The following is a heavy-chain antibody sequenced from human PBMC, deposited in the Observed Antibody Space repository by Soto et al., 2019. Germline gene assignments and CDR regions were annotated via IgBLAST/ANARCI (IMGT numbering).Heavy chain of an antibody. CDR1: GGSISSGGYY. V-gene: IGHV4-31*03. D-gene: IGHD3-10*01. J-gene: IGHJ5*02. Sequence: QVQLQESGPGLVKPSQTLSLTCTVSGGSISSGGYYWSWIRQHPGKGMEWIGYIYYSGSTYYNPSPKSRATISVDTSKNKFSLKLSPVTAADTAVYYCARDRYGSGPFDPWGEGTLVTVSS. CDR2: IYYSGST. CDR3: ARDRYGSGPFDP.